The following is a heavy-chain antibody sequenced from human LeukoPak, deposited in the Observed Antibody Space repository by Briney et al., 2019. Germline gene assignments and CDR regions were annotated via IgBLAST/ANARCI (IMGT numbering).Heavy chain of an antibody. V-gene: IGHV3-7*01. J-gene: IGHJ4*02. CDR2: IKPEGSEK. CDR1: GFSFSNYW. Sequence: GGSLRLSCAASGFSFSNYWMTWVRQAPGKGLEWVANIKPEGSEKYYVDSVKGRFTISRDNAKNSLYLQLNSLRVEDTAVYYCSRGAIAAAGDYWGQGTLVTVSS. CDR3: SRGAIAAAGDY. D-gene: IGHD6-13*01.